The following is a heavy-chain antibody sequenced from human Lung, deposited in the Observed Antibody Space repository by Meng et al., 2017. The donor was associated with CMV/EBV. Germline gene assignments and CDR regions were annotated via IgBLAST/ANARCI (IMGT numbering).Heavy chain of an antibody. D-gene: IGHD3-3*01. CDR2: MNPNSGNT. Sequence: SVKVSCXASGYTFTSYDINWVRQATGQGLEWMGWMNPNSGNTGYAQKFQGRVTITGNTSISTAYMELSSLRSEDTAVYYCASGKTYYDFWSGYLTENGMDVWGQGTTVTVSS. J-gene: IGHJ6*02. CDR3: ASGKTYYDFWSGYLTENGMDV. V-gene: IGHV1-8*03. CDR1: GYTFTSYD.